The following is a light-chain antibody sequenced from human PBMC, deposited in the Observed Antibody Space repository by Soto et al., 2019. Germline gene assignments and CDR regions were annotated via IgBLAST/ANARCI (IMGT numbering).Light chain of an antibody. V-gene: IGKV3-11*01. CDR3: QQRGNWPPIS. CDR2: DAS. CDR1: QSVDSY. J-gene: IGKJ5*01. Sequence: EIVLTQSPATLSLSPGERATLSCRASQSVDSYLVWYQQKPGQAPRLLIYDASNRATGIPARFSGSGSGTYFTLTISSLEPEDFAVYYCQQRGNWPPISFGQGTRLEIK.